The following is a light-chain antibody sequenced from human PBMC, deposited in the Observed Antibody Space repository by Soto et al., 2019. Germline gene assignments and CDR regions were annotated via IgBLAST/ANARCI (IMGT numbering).Light chain of an antibody. CDR3: QQYGNSPQT. V-gene: IGKV3-20*01. J-gene: IGKJ1*01. CDR2: DAS. Sequence: IVLTQSPATLSLSPGERATLSCRASQSISSYLAWYQQKPGQAPRLLIYDASNRATGIPARFSGSGSGTDFTLTISRLEPEDFAVYYCQQYGNSPQTFGQGTKVDIK. CDR1: QSISSY.